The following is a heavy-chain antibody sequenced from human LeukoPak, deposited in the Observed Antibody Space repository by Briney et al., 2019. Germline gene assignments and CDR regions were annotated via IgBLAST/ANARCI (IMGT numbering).Heavy chain of an antibody. CDR3: ARDEEYCGGDCYSNFSDY. V-gene: IGHV1-2*02. D-gene: IGHD2-21*01. CDR1: GYTFTGYY. Sequence: GASVKVSCKASGYTFTGYYMHWVRQAPGQGLEWMGWINPNSGGTNYAQKFQGRVTMTRDTSISTAYMELSRLRSDDTAVYCCARDEEYCGGDCYSNFSDYWGQGTLVTVSS. J-gene: IGHJ4*02. CDR2: INPNSGGT.